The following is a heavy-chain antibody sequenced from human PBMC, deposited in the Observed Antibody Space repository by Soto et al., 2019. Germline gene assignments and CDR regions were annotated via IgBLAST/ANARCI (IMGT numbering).Heavy chain of an antibody. CDR2: ISYGGGTT. CDR3: SKILGNNTAIAGNYIHS. CDR1: EFTFSNYA. Sequence: GGSLRLSCAASEFTFSNYAMSWVRQAPGKGLEWVSAISYGGGTTYYADSVKGRFTISRDNSKNTLYLQMNSLRAEDTAVYYFSKILGNNTAIAGNYIHSRGEEPLATVS. J-gene: IGHJ4*02. D-gene: IGHD4-4*01. V-gene: IGHV3-23*01.